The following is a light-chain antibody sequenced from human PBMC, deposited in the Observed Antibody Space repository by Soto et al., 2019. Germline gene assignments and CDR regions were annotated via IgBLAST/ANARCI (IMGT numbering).Light chain of an antibody. J-gene: IGKJ1*01. Sequence: LPQPPGLLSSFAGGSVTISCRASLGISSYLAWYQQRPGQAPRFLIYGASTRASGVPTRFSGSGSGTEFTLTISTLQSEDLAVYHCQQYNKYPQTFGQGTKVDIK. CDR1: LGISSY. V-gene: IGKV3-15*01. CDR3: QQYNKYPQT. CDR2: GAS.